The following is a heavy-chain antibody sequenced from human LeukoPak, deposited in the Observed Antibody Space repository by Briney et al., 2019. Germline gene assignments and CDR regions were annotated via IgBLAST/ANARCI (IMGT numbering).Heavy chain of an antibody. CDR1: GGSISSGSYY. D-gene: IGHD5-12*01. J-gene: IGHJ3*02. Sequence: SETLSLTCTVSGGSISSGSYYWSWIRQPAGKGLEWIGRIYTSGSTNYNPSLKSRVTISVDTSKNQFSLKLSSVTAADTAVYYCARDREYSGYEDSSLFDIWGQGTMVTVSS. CDR2: IYTSGST. CDR3: ARDREYSGYEDSSLFDI. V-gene: IGHV4-61*02.